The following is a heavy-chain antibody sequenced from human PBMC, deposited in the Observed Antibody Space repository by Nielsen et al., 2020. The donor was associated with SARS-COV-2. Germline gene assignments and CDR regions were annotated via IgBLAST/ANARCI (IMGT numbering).Heavy chain of an antibody. J-gene: IGHJ3*02. CDR3: ARVSYVGDAFDI. Sequence: WIRQRPGKGLEWVANIKQDGSEKYYVDSVKGRFTISRDNAKNSLYLQMNSLRAEDTAVYYCARVSYVGDAFDIWGQGTMVTVSS. CDR2: IKQDGSEK. V-gene: IGHV3-7*01. D-gene: IGHD3-16*01.